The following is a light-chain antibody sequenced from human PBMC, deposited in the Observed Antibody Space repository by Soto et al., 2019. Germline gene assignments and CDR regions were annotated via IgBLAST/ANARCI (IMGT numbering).Light chain of an antibody. J-gene: IGLJ1*01. Sequence: QSVLTQPASVSGSPGQSITISCTGTSSDVGSYNLVSWYQQHPGKAPKLMIYEGNKRPSGVSNRFSGSKSANTASLTISGLQTEDEAAYYCCSYAGTNTFVFGTGTKLTVL. CDR3: CSYAGTNTFV. V-gene: IGLV2-23*01. CDR1: SSDVGSYNL. CDR2: EGN.